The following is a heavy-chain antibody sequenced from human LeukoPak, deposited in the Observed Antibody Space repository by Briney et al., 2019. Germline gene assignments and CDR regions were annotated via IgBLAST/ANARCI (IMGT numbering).Heavy chain of an antibody. D-gene: IGHD3-10*01. V-gene: IGHV1-2*02. CDR3: ARVTPTHYYGSGSYHYYYYMDA. J-gene: IGHJ6*03. CDR1: GYTFTGYY. CDR2: INPNSGGT. Sequence: ASVKVSCKASGYTFTGYYMHWVRQAPGQGLEWMGWINPNSGGTNYAQKFQGRVTMTRDTSISTAYMELSRLRSDDTAVYYCARVTPTHYYGSGSYHYYYYMDAWGKGTTVTVSS.